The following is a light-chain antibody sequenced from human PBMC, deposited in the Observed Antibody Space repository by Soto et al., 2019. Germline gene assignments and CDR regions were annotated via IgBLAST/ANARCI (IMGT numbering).Light chain of an antibody. CDR3: QQRSNWPLT. Sequence: EIVLTHSPGTLSLSPGERATLSCRASQSVSSYLAWYQQKPGQAPRLLIYAASNRATGIPARFSGSGSGTDFTLTISSLEPEDFAVYYCQQRSNWPLTFGGGTKVDIK. CDR1: QSVSSY. V-gene: IGKV3-11*01. CDR2: AAS. J-gene: IGKJ4*01.